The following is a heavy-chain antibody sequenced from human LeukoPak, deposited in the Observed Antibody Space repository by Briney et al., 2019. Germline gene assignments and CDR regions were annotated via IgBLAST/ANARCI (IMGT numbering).Heavy chain of an antibody. Sequence: ASVTVSCKASGGTFSSYAISWVRQAPGQGREWMGGIIPIFGTANYAQKFQGRVTITTDESTSTAYMELSSLRSEDTAVYYCARGGSIAAAGTGFDYWGQGTLVTVSS. CDR2: IIPIFGTA. CDR1: GGTFSSYA. V-gene: IGHV1-69*05. J-gene: IGHJ4*02. CDR3: ARGGSIAAAGTGFDY. D-gene: IGHD6-13*01.